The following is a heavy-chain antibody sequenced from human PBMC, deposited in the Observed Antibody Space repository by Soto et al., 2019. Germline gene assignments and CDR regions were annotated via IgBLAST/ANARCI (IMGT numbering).Heavy chain of an antibody. D-gene: IGHD5-12*01. Sequence: VELVQSGAEVEKPGAAVRISCKTSGYTFTAYYIHWVRQAPGQGLEWMGWINPNSGVANYAQNLPGRVTMTRDTSISTVYMELTKMRSEDTTIYYCARQGSGSEYPQYFYYGMDVWGQGTTAAASS. CDR2: INPNSGVA. CDR1: GYTFTAYY. J-gene: IGHJ6*02. CDR3: ARQGSGSEYPQYFYYGMDV. V-gene: IGHV1-2*02.